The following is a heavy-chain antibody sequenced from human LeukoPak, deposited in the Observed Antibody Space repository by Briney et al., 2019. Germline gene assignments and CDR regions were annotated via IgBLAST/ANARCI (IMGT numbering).Heavy chain of an antibody. J-gene: IGHJ4*02. CDR1: GGSISSSSYY. Sequence: PSETLSLTCTVSGGSISSSSYYWGWIRQPPGKGLEWIGNIYYSGSTYYNPSLKSRVTISVDTSKNQFSLKLSSVTAADTAVYYCARDGNALWGQGTLVTVSS. V-gene: IGHV4-39*07. CDR2: IYYSGST. D-gene: IGHD1-1*01. CDR3: ARDGNAL.